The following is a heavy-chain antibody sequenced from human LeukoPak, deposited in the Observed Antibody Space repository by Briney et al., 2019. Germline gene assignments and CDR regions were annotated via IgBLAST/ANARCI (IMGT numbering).Heavy chain of an antibody. J-gene: IGHJ3*02. CDR2: ISFSGSYI. D-gene: IGHD2-21*02. Sequence: GGSLRLSCTASGFPFSSYTFNWVRQAPGKGLEWVSSISFSGSYIYYADSLRGRITISRDNTKNSLYLQMNSLRAEDTAVYYCARDFYCGGDCYSSDAFDIWGQGTMVTVSS. CDR1: GFPFSSYT. CDR3: ARDFYCGGDCYSSDAFDI. V-gene: IGHV3-21*01.